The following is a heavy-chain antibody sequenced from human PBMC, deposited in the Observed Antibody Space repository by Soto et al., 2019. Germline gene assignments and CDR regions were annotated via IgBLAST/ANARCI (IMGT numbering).Heavy chain of an antibody. J-gene: IGHJ6*02. D-gene: IGHD6-6*01. Sequence: QVQLQESGPGLVKPSQTLSLPCTVSGGSIRSGGYYWSWIRQHPGKGLEWIGYIYYSGSNYYNPSPKMRVTTSVDKSKNQFSLKLSSVTAAYTAGYYCARVGIAARLAYCYGMDVWGQGTTVTVSS. V-gene: IGHV4-31*03. CDR3: ARVGIAARLAYCYGMDV. CDR2: IYYSGSN. CDR1: GGSIRSGGYY.